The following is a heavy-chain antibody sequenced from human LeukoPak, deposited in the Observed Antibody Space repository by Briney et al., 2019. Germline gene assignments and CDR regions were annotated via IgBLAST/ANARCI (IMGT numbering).Heavy chain of an antibody. Sequence: ASETLSLTCAVYGGSFSGYYWSWIRQPPGKGLEWIGEINHSGITNYNPSLKSRVTMSVDTSKNQFSLKLNSVTAADTAVYYCARGGYYDYVWGSYRYRYYFDYWGQGTLVTVSS. CDR2: INHSGIT. CDR3: ARGGYYDYVWGSYRYRYYFDY. CDR1: GGSFSGYY. J-gene: IGHJ4*02. D-gene: IGHD3-16*02. V-gene: IGHV4-34*01.